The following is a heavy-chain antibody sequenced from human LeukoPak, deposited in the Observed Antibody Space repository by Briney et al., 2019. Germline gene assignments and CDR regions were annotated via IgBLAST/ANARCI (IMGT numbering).Heavy chain of an antibody. J-gene: IGHJ4*02. Sequence: GGSLRLSCAASGFTLSSYSMNWVRQAPGKGLEWVSSISSSSSYIYYADSVKGRFTISRDNAKNSLYLQMNSLRAEDTAVYYCARDSEPDVAAAGTSYDYWGQGTLVTVSS. D-gene: IGHD6-13*01. CDR2: ISSSSSYI. V-gene: IGHV3-21*01. CDR1: GFTLSSYS. CDR3: ARDSEPDVAAAGTSYDY.